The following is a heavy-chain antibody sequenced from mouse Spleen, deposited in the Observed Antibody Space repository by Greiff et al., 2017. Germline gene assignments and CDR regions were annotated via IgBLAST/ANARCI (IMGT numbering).Heavy chain of an antibody. Sequence: QVQLQQSGAELARPGASVKLSCKASGYTFTSYGISWVKQRTGQGLEWIGEIYPRSGNTYYNEKFKGKATLTADKSSSTAYMALRSLTSEDSAVYFFARCGSGYAMDYWGQGTTVTVSS. CDR1: GYTFTSYG. CDR2: IYPRSGNT. CDR3: ARCGSGYAMDY. V-gene: IGHV1-81*01. D-gene: IGHD3-1*01. J-gene: IGHJ4*01.